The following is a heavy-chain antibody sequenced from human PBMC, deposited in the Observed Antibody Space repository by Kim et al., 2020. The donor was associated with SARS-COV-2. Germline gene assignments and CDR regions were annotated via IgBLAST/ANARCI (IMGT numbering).Heavy chain of an antibody. CDR3: ARDDFEY. Sequence: GGSLRLSCAASGFSVSNNYMVWVRQAPGKGLEWVSSIFGGGDTFYRDSVKGRFTISRDNFENTLYLQMNNLRPEDTALYYCARDDFEYWGQGTLVTVSS. J-gene: IGHJ4*02. V-gene: IGHV3-53*01. CDR1: GFSVSNNY. CDR2: IFGGGDT.